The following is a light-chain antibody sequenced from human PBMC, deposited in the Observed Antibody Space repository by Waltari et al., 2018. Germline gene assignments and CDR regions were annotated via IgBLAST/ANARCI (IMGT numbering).Light chain of an antibody. J-gene: IGKJ5*01. CDR3: QQYGSSPVT. CDR2: AAS. V-gene: IGKV3-20*01. CDR1: QSLSSYF. Sequence: EIVLTQSPDTLSLSPGEGATLSCRASQSLSSYFLAWYQHKPGQGPRLLIYAASSRATGIPGRFSGGKSGIDFILTISRLEPEDFAVYYCQQYGSSPVTFGQGTRLEIK.